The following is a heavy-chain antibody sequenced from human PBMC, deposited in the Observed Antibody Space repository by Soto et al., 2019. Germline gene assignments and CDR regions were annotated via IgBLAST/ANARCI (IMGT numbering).Heavy chain of an antibody. Sequence: PSETLSLTCAVYGGSFSGYYWTWILQPPGKGLEWIGEINHSGSTNYNPSLKSRVTISVDTSKNQFSLKLSSVTAADTAVYYCARGLNCSSTSCYKDGFDLWGQGTLVTVSS. J-gene: IGHJ5*02. CDR3: ARGLNCSSTSCYKDGFDL. V-gene: IGHV4-34*01. CDR2: INHSGST. D-gene: IGHD2-2*02. CDR1: GGSFSGYY.